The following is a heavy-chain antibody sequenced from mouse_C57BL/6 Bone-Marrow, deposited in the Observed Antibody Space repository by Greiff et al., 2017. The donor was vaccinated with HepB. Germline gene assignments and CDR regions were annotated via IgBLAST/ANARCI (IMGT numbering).Heavy chain of an antibody. V-gene: IGHV3-6*01. D-gene: IGHD1-2*01. CDR1: GYSITSGYY. CDR3: AREATLVSYYFDY. CDR2: ISYDGSN. J-gene: IGHJ2*01. Sequence: DVQLQESGPGLVKPSQSLSLTCSVTGYSITSGYYWNWIRQFPGNKLEWMGYISYDGSNNYNPSLKNRISITRDTSKNQFFLKLNSVTTEDTATYYCAREATLVSYYFDYWGQGTTLTVSS.